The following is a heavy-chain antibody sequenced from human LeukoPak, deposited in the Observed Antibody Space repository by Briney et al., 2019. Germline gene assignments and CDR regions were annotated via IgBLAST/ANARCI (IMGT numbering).Heavy chain of an antibody. CDR3: ARDREYCTSTICPVDY. CDR2: INAGNGNT. J-gene: IGHJ4*02. D-gene: IGHD2-2*01. Sequence: ASVKVSCKASGYTFTSYAMHWVRQAPGQRLEWMGWINAGNGNTKYSQKFQGRVTITRDTSASTAYMELRSLTSDDTAVYYCARDREYCTSTICPVDYWGQGSLVTVSS. CDR1: GYTFTSYA. V-gene: IGHV1-3*01.